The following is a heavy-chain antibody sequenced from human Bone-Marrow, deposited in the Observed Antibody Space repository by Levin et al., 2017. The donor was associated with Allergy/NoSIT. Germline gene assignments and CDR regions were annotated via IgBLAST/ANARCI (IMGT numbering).Heavy chain of an antibody. CDR1: GFTFSSYT. CDR2: ISTTNSYI. D-gene: IGHD7-27*01. CDR3: ARDKRTGDAFDM. V-gene: IGHV3-21*01. Sequence: GESLKISCVASGFTFSSYTMNWVRQAPGKGLEWVSSISTTNSYIYSGDSVKGRFTISRDNAKNSLYLQMDSLRAEDTAVYYCARDKRTGDAFDMWGQGTTVTVSS. J-gene: IGHJ3*02.